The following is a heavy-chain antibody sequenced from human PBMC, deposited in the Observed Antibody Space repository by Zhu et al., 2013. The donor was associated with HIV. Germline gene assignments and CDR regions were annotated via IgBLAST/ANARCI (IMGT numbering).Heavy chain of an antibody. CDR1: GGSISSSSYY. CDR2: VYSNGDT. CDR3: ARNSLQNPDQDAFDI. V-gene: IGHV4-39*07. Sequence: QVQLQESGPGLVKPSETLSLTCSVSGGSISSSSYYWGWIRQPPEKGLEWIGVVYSNGDTYYDPSLKGRVTISMDTSKNQFSLRLRFVTAADTALYYCARNSLQNPDQDAFDIWGQGHWSPSLQ. J-gene: IGHJ3*02. D-gene: IGHD1-26*01.